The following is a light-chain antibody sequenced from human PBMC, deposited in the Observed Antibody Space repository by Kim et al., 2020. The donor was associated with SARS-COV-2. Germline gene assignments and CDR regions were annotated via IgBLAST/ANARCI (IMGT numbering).Light chain of an antibody. J-gene: IGLJ2*01. V-gene: IGLV2-8*01. Sequence: GQSVPISCTGSHSDIVRYNYVCWYQKYPGKALKLMIYDVSRRPSGVPDRFSGSKSGNTASLTVSGLQAEDEADYYCSSYTGSNTLIFGGGTQLAVL. CDR2: DVS. CDR1: HSDIVRYNY. CDR3: SSYTGSNTLI.